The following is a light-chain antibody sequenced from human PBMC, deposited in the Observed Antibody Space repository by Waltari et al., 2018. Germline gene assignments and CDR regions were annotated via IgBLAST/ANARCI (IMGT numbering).Light chain of an antibody. CDR1: QSFSSY. J-gene: IGKJ3*01. Sequence: EIVLTQSPATLSLSPGESATLSCRASQSFSSYLAWYQQKPGQAPRLLIYDASNRATGIPARFSGSGSGTDFTLTISSLEPEDFAVYYCQQRSNWPPTFGPGTKVDIK. V-gene: IGKV3-11*01. CDR3: QQRSNWPPT. CDR2: DAS.